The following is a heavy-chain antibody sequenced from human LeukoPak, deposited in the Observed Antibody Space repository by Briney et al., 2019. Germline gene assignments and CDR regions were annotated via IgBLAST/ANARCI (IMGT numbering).Heavy chain of an antibody. CDR3: TRVLYSSGWYGDHY. D-gene: IGHD6-19*01. CDR2: IYNSGST. J-gene: IGHJ4*02. Sequence: GGSLRLSCAASGFTVGYNYMTWVRQAPGKGLEWVAAIYNSGSTYYADSVKGRFTISRDNSKNSLYLQMNSLRAEDTAVYYCTRVLYSSGWYGDHYWGQGTLVTVSS. CDR1: GFTVGYNY. V-gene: IGHV3-66*01.